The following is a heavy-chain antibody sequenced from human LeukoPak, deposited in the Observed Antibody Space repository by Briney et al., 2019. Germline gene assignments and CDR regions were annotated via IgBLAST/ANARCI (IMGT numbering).Heavy chain of an antibody. D-gene: IGHD3-22*01. Sequence: GGSLRLSCAASGFTFSGYSMNWIRQAPGKGLEWVSSFGTRSTSVYHAGSVKGRFAISRDNAKNSLYLQMNSLRAEDTALYYCAREVSEGFDFWGQGTLVTASS. V-gene: IGHV3-21*01. CDR3: AREVSEGFDF. J-gene: IGHJ4*02. CDR1: GFTFSGYS. CDR2: FGTRSTSV.